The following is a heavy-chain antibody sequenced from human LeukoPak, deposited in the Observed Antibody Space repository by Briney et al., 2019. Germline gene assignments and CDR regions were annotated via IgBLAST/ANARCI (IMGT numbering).Heavy chain of an antibody. CDR3: ARDPKPRYSIFHCYYYGMDV. D-gene: IGHD6-13*01. V-gene: IGHV1-18*04. Sequence: GASVKVSCKTSGYTFTDDYIHWVRQAPGQGLEFMGWINPDSGFTNYAQKLQGRVTMTTDTSTSTAYMELRSLRSDDTAVYYCARDPKPRYSIFHCYYYGMDVWGKGTTVTVSS. J-gene: IGHJ6*04. CDR1: GYTFTDDY. CDR2: INPDSGFT.